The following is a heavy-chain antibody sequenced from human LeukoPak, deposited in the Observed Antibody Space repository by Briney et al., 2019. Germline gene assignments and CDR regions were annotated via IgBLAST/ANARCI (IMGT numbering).Heavy chain of an antibody. CDR3: AKGARSSSGYTTD. CDR1: GFTFDDYA. J-gene: IGHJ4*02. Sequence: GGSLRLSCVASGFTFDDYAMHWVRQAPGKGLEWVAGINWNSVSAVYADSLKGRLTISRDSAKNSLFLQMNSLKTEDTAFYYCAKGARSSSGYTTDWGQGILVTVSS. D-gene: IGHD3-22*01. CDR2: INWNSVSA. V-gene: IGHV3-9*01.